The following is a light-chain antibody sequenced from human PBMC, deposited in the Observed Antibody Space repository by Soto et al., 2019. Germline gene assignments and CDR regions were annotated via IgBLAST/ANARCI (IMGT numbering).Light chain of an antibody. V-gene: IGLV2-14*01. Sequence: QSALTQPASVSGSPGQSITISCTGTSSDVGDYNYVSWYQQHPGKAPKLMIYEVSNRPSGVSNRVSGSKSGNTASLTISGLQAEDEADYYCSSYTSSNTWVFGGGTKLTVL. CDR2: EVS. J-gene: IGLJ3*02. CDR3: SSYTSSNTWV. CDR1: SSDVGDYNY.